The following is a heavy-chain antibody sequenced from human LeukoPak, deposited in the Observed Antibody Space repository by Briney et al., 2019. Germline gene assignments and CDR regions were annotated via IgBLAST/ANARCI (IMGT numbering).Heavy chain of an antibody. CDR1: GFTFRNYN. Sequence: PGGSLRLSCAASGFTFRNYNMNWVRQAPGKGLEWVSSISESSSFIQYADSLKGRFAISRDNAKNSLYLQMNSLRADDTAVYYCARGIPIPATHPIDYWGQGSLVTVSS. CDR3: ARGIPIPATHPIDY. J-gene: IGHJ4*02. D-gene: IGHD2-21*01. V-gene: IGHV3-21*01. CDR2: ISESSSFI.